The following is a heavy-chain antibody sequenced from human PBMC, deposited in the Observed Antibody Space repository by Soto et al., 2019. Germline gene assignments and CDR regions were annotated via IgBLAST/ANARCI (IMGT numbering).Heavy chain of an antibody. D-gene: IGHD3-22*01. CDR1: GGSVNNYY. J-gene: IGHJ5*02. Sequence: SETLSLTCTVSGGSVNNYYWSWVRLSPGKGLEWIGYIYYTGRTNYNPSLESRVTISVDTSKNQFSLNLRSVTAADTAGYYCARDSSDSWYSPMDPWGQGILVTVSS. CDR3: ARDSSDSWYSPMDP. V-gene: IGHV4-59*02. CDR2: IYYTGRT.